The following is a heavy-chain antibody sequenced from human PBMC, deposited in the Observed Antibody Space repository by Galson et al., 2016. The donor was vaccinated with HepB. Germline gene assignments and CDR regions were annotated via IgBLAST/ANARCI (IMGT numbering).Heavy chain of an antibody. CDR2: INRSGST. CDR1: GGSFSGYF. J-gene: IGHJ6*02. D-gene: IGHD2-15*01. Sequence: SETLSLTCTLYGGSFSGYFWSWIRQSPGKGLEWIGEINRSGSTNYDPSLKSRVTISVDTSKNQFSLKLSSVTAADTAIYYCARCGTGYCSGSNCKSYYYYGMYVWGQGTTVTVSS. CDR3: ARCGTGYCSGSNCKSYYYYGMYV. V-gene: IGHV4-34*01.